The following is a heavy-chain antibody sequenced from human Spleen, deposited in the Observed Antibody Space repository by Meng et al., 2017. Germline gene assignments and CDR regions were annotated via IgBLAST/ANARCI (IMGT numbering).Heavy chain of an antibody. CDR1: GFTFISHE. J-gene: IGHJ4*02. CDR2: IVPDGGIT. V-gene: IGHV3-74*01. D-gene: IGHD6-25*01. Sequence: GGSLRLSCAASGFTFISHEMNWVRQSPGKGLEWISRIVPDGGITTYADSVKGRFTVSRDNAKNTLYLQMNSLRADDTAVYYCARDLFRQRQPNFDYWGQGTLVTVSS. CDR3: ARDLFRQRQPNFDY.